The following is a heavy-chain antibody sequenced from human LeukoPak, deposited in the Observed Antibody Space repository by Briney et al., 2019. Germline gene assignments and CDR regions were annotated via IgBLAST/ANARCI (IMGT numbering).Heavy chain of an antibody. D-gene: IGHD3-22*01. V-gene: IGHV3-7*01. CDR3: ARGGKKDYYDSHPVDY. Sequence: GGSLRLSCAASGFTFSNYWMNWVRQAPGKGLEWVANIKQDGSEKYYVDSVKGRFTISRDNAKNSLCLQMNSLRAEDTAVYYCARGGKKDYYDSHPVDYWGQGTLVTVSS. J-gene: IGHJ4*02. CDR1: GFTFSNYW. CDR2: IKQDGSEK.